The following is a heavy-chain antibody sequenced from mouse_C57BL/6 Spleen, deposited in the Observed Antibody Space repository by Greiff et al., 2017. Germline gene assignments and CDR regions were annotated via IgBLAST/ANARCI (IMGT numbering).Heavy chain of an antibody. CDR1: GYTFTSYW. D-gene: IGHD2-4*01. J-gene: IGHJ4*01. CDR3: ARGYYDYDNYYAMDY. V-gene: IGHV1-53*01. Sequence: QVQLQQPGTELVKPGASVKLSCKASGYTFTSYWMHWVKQRPGQGLEWIGNINPSNGGTNYNEKFKSKATLTVDKSSSTAYMQLSSLTSEDSAVYFCARGYYDYDNYYAMDYWGQGTSVTVSS. CDR2: INPSNGGT.